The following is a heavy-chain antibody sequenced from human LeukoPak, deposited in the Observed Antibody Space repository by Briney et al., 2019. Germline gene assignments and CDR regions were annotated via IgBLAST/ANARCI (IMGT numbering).Heavy chain of an antibody. CDR1: GGSFSGYY. Sequence: PSETLSLTCAVYGGSFSGYYWSWIRQPPGKGLEWIGEINHSGSTYYNPSLKSRVTISVDTSKNQFSLKLSSVTAADTAVYYCARRRDYYDSSGYAYYFDYWGQGTLVTVSS. CDR3: ARRRDYYDSSGYAYYFDY. CDR2: INHSGST. D-gene: IGHD3-22*01. V-gene: IGHV4-34*01. J-gene: IGHJ4*02.